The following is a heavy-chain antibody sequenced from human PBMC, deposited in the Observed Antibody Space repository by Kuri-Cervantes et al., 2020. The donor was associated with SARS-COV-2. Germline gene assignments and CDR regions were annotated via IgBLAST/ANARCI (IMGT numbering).Heavy chain of an antibody. J-gene: IGHJ6*02. Sequence: GGSLRLSCAASGFTFDDYAMHWVRQAPGKGLEWVSGISWNSGSIGYADSVKGRFTISRDNAKNSLYLQMNSLRAEDTALYYCAREGRDFWRGLDVWGQGTTVTVSS. D-gene: IGHD3-3*01. CDR2: ISWNSGSI. CDR1: GFTFDDYA. V-gene: IGHV3-9*01. CDR3: AREGRDFWRGLDV.